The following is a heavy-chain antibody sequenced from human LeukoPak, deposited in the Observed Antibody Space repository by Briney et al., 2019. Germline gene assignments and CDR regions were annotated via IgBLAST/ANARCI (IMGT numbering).Heavy chain of an antibody. CDR3: ARGRYCSSSSCSAHFDY. D-gene: IGHD2-2*01. Sequence: GGSLRLSCAASGFTFSSYWMSWVRQAPGKGLEWVANIKQDGSEKYYVDSVKGRFTISRDNAKNSLYLQTNSPRAEDTAVYYCARGRYCSSSSCSAHFDYWGQGTLVTVSS. CDR1: GFTFSSYW. CDR2: IKQDGSEK. J-gene: IGHJ4*02. V-gene: IGHV3-7*01.